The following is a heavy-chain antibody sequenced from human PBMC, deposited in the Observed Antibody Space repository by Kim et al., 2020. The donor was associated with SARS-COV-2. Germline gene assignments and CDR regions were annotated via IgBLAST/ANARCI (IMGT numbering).Heavy chain of an antibody. J-gene: IGHJ4*02. CDR3: TTLTVVTGRPNY. Sequence: GGSLRLSCAASGFTFSAYSMHWVRQAPGKGLVWVSNIHNDGGVKNYADSVKGRFTISRDNAKNTVYLQMNSLRAEDTAVYYCTTLTVVTGRPNYWRQGTLVTVSS. V-gene: IGHV3-74*01. CDR1: GFTFSAYS. CDR2: IHNDGGVK. D-gene: IGHD5-18*01.